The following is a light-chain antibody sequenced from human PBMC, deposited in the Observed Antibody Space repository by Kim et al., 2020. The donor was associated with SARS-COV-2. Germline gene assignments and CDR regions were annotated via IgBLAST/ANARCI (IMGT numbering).Light chain of an antibody. Sequence: DIVMTQSPDSLAVSLGERATINCKSSQSVLSSSNNRNYLAWYQHKPGQPPKLLIYWASTRESGVPDRFSGSGSGTDFTLTISSLQAEDVAVYYCQQYYNTPYSFGQGTKLEI. CDR3: QQYYNTPYS. V-gene: IGKV4-1*01. J-gene: IGKJ2*03. CDR1: QSVLSSSNNRNY. CDR2: WAS.